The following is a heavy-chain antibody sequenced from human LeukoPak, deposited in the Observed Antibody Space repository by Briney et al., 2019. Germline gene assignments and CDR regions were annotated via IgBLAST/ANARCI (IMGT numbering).Heavy chain of an antibody. V-gene: IGHV1-69*05. CDR1: GGTFSSYA. D-gene: IGHD2-2*01. J-gene: IGHJ4*02. Sequence: SVKVSCKASGGTFSSYAISWVRQAPGQGLEWMGGIIPIFGTANYAQKFQGRVTITTDESTSTAYMELSSLRSEDTAVYYCARGFGSTSSCYLTYWGQGTLVTVS. CDR2: IIPIFGTA. CDR3: ARGFGSTSSCYLTY.